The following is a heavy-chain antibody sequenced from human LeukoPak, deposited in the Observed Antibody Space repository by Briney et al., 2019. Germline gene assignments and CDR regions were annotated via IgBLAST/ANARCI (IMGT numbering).Heavy chain of an antibody. CDR1: GFTFSSYW. CDR3: ARMAVYPLYYFDY. CDR2: INSDGSST. D-gene: IGHD1-14*01. V-gene: IGHV3-74*01. J-gene: IGHJ4*02. Sequence: GGSLRLSCAASGFTFSSYWMHWVRQAPGKGLVWVSRINSDGSSTSYADSVKGRFTISRDNAKNSLYLQMNSLRAEDTAVYYCARMAVYPLYYFDYWGQGTLVTVSS.